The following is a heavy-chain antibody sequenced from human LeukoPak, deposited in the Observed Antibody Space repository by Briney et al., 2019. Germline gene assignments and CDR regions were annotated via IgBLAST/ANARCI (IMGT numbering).Heavy chain of an antibody. V-gene: IGHV3-30-3*01. CDR2: ISYDGSNK. Sequence: GGSLRLSCAASGFTFSSYAMHWVRRAPGKGLEWVAVISYDGSNKYYADSVKGRFTISRDNSKNTLYLQMNSLRAEDTAVYYCARGNIVVAFDYWGQGTLVTVSS. CDR1: GFTFSSYA. J-gene: IGHJ4*02. D-gene: IGHD2-21*01. CDR3: ARGNIVVAFDY.